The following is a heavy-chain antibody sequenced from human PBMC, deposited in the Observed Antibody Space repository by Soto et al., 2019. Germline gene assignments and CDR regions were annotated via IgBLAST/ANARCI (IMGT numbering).Heavy chain of an antibody. CDR2: ISSSSSYI. D-gene: IGHD6-19*01. J-gene: IGHJ1*01. CDR1: GFTFSSYS. CDR3: ASFLSVAGKAEYFQH. V-gene: IGHV3-21*01. Sequence: GGSLRLSCAASGFTFSSYSMNWVRQAPGKGLEWVSSISSSSSYIYYADSVKGRFTISRDKTKNSLYLQMNSLRAEDTALYSCASFLSVAGKAEYFQHWGQGTLVTVSS.